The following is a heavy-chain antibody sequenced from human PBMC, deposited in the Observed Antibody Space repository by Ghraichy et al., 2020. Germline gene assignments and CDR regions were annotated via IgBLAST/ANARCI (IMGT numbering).Heavy chain of an antibody. D-gene: IGHD3-10*01. CDR3: ARDLGYYGLGRRSPNYQGMDV. CDR1: GFTFSSCG. J-gene: IGHJ6*02. CDR2: IWYDGSNK. V-gene: IGHV3-33*01. Sequence: GGSLRLSCAASGFTFSSCGMHWVRQAPGKGLEWVAVIWYDGSNKYYADSVKGRFTLSRDNSKNTLYLQMNSLRAEDTVVYYCARDLGYYGLGRRSPNYQGMDVWGQGTTVTVSS.